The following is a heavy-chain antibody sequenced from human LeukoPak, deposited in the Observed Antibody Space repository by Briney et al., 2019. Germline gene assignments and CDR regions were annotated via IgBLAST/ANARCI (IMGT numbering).Heavy chain of an antibody. V-gene: IGHV3-74*01. Sequence: GGSLRLSCAASGFTFSDYWMHWVRQVPGKGLVWVSRINDDGRSTSEAVSVKGRFTISRANAKNTLYLQMNSLRVEDTAIYYCARSAAGLDYWGQGTLVTVSS. CDR3: ARSAAGLDY. CDR2: INDDGRST. CDR1: GFTFSDYW. D-gene: IGHD6-25*01. J-gene: IGHJ4*02.